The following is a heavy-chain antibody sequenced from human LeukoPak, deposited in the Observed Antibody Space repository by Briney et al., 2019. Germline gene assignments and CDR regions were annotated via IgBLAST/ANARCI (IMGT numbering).Heavy chain of an antibody. Sequence: SETLSLTCAVSGGSISSGGYSWGWIRQPPGKGLEWIGSFYYSGSTYYNPSLKSRVTISVDTSKNQFSLKLSSVTAADTAVYYCAREGFSPVGFDYWGQGTLVTVSS. CDR2: FYYSGST. CDR1: GGSISSGGYS. CDR3: AREGFSPVGFDY. D-gene: IGHD3-16*01. V-gene: IGHV4-39*07. J-gene: IGHJ4*02.